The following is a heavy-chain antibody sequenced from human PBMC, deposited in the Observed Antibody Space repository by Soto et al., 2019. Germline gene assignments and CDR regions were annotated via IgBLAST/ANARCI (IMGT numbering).Heavy chain of an antibody. CDR2: ISAYNGNT. Sequence: GASVKVSCKASGYTFTSYGISWVRQAPGQGLEWMGWISAYNGNTNYAQKLQGRVTMTTDTSTSTAYMELRSLRSDDTAVYYCARADTNYYYYGMDVWGQGTTVTVSS. CDR1: GYTFTSYG. J-gene: IGHJ6*02. V-gene: IGHV1-18*01. CDR3: ARADTNYYYYGMDV.